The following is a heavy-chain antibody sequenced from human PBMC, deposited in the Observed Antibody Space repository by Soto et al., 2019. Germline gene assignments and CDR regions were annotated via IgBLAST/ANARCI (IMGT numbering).Heavy chain of an antibody. CDR3: ARRSFDY. V-gene: IGHV3-30-3*01. CDR1: GFTFSSYA. J-gene: IGHJ4*02. Sequence: GGSLRLSCAASGFTFSSYAMHWVRQAPGKGLEWVAVISYDGSNKYYADSVKGRFTISRDNSKNTLHLQMNSLRAEDTAVYYCARRSFDYWGQGTLVTVSS. CDR2: ISYDGSNK.